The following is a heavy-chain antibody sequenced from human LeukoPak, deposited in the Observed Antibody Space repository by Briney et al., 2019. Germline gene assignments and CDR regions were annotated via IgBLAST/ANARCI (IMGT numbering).Heavy chain of an antibody. D-gene: IGHD4-17*01. Sequence: ASVKVSCKASGYTFTNYHMNWVRQAPGQGLEWMGIINPSGGGTTNAQKFQGRVIMTRDMSTSTVYMELSSLRSEDTAVYFCARYGHSPFFDYWGQGTLVIVSS. CDR2: INPSGGGT. J-gene: IGHJ4*02. CDR3: ARYGHSPFFDY. V-gene: IGHV1-46*01. CDR1: GYTFTNYH.